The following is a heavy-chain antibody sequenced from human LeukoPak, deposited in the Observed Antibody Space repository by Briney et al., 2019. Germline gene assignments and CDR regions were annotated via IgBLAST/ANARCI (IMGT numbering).Heavy chain of an antibody. Sequence: GGSLRLSCTGSGFTFGDYALSWVRQAPGKGLEWVGFIRSKAYTGTTDYAASVKGRFTVSRGDSKSIAYLQMNSLKTEDTAVYYCTRALRMAVAGIRYYFDYWGQGTLVTASS. V-gene: IGHV3-49*04. CDR1: GFTFGDYA. J-gene: IGHJ4*02. CDR3: TRALRMAVAGIRYYFDY. D-gene: IGHD6-19*01. CDR2: IRSKAYTGTT.